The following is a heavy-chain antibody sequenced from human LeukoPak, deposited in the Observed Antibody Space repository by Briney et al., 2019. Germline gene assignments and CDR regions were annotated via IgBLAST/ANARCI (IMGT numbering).Heavy chain of an antibody. CDR1: GGSISSSSYY. Sequence: PSETLSLTCTVSGGSISSSSYYWGWIRQPPGKGLEWIGSMYSSGSTYYNPSLKSRVTISVDTSKNQFSLRLSSVTAADTAVYYCARQPGTYWGQGTLVTVSS. CDR2: MYSSGST. J-gene: IGHJ4*02. D-gene: IGHD1-26*01. CDR3: ARQPGTY. V-gene: IGHV4-39*01.